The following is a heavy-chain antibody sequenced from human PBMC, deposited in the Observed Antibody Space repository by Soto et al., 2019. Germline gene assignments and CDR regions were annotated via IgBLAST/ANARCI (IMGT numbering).Heavy chain of an antibody. CDR1: GGSVNGYY. Sequence: SETLSLTCAVYGGSVNGYYWNWIRPPPGKGLEWIGEINHTGGTHYNPSLKSRVTISLDPSKNQFSLNLSSVTAADTAAYYCETGTAWGFPLAYWGLGTLVPVSS. CDR2: INHTGGT. D-gene: IGHD3-16*01. V-gene: IGHV4-34*09. J-gene: IGHJ4*02. CDR3: ETGTAWGFPLAY.